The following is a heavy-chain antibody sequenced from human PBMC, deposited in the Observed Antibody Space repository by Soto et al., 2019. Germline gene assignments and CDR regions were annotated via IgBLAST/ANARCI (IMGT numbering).Heavy chain of an antibody. CDR1: GGTISSYA. J-gene: IGHJ2*01. V-gene: IGHV1-69*01. D-gene: IGHD2-2*02. CDR2: IIPIFGTA. Sequence: QVQLVQSGAEVKKPGSSVKVSCKASGGTISSYAISWVRQAPGQGLEWMGGIIPIFGTANYAQKFQGRVTITADESTSTAYMELSSLRSEDTAVYYCARDLACSSTICYTNLLEERYFDLWGRGTLVTVSS. CDR3: ARDLACSSTICYTNLLEERYFDL.